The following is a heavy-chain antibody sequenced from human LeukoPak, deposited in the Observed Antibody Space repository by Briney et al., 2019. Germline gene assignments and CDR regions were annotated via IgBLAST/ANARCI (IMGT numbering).Heavy chain of an antibody. V-gene: IGHV3-7*05. CDR2: IKEDGTET. Sequence: GGSLRLSCVVSGLTFSNCRMTWVRQAPGRGLEWVANIKEDGTETSYVGSVKGRFTVSRDNAKNSLYLQMNSLRAEDTALYYCARDEFGPLAFWGRGTLVTVSS. J-gene: IGHJ4*02. D-gene: IGHD3/OR15-3a*01. CDR1: GLTFSNCR. CDR3: ARDEFGPLAF.